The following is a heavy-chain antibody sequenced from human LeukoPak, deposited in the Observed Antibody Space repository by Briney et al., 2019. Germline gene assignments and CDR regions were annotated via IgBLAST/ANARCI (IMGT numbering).Heavy chain of an antibody. J-gene: IGHJ4*02. CDR3: ARGSIAAMVRGEGFDY. CDR2: MNPNRGNT. Sequence: ASVKVSCKASGYSFTSYDISWVRQATGQGLEWMGWMNPNRGNTGYAQKFLGRVTWTRNTSISTAYMELSSLRSEDSAVYYCARGSIAAMVRGEGFDYWGQGTQVTVSS. CDR1: GYSFTSYD. V-gene: IGHV1-8*01. D-gene: IGHD3-10*01.